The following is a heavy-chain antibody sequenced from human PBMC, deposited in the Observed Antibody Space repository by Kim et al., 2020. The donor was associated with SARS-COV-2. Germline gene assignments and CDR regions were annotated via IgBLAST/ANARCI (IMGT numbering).Heavy chain of an antibody. D-gene: IGHD6-13*01. J-gene: IGHJ5*02. CDR1: GFTFSSYA. Sequence: GGSLRLSCAASGFTFSSYAMSWVRQAPGKGLEWVSAISGSGGSTYYADSVKGRFTISRDNSKNTLYLQMNSLRAEDTAVYYCAKDYSSSTTPNWFDPWGQGTLVTVSS. V-gene: IGHV3-23*01. CDR2: ISGSGGST. CDR3: AKDYSSSTTPNWFDP.